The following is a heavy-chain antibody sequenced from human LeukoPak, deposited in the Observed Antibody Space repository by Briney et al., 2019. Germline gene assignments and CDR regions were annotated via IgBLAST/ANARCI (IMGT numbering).Heavy chain of an antibody. CDR1: GGTFSSYG. CDR3: ARHRGAVPARGYGMDV. V-gene: IGHV1-2*02. J-gene: IGHJ6*02. Sequence: ASVKVSCKASGGTFSSYGITWVRQAPGQGLEWMGWLNPNSGDTYYSQKFQGRVTMTRDTSISTAYMDLTRLRSDDTAVYYCARHRGAVPARGYGMDVWGQGTTVTVSS. D-gene: IGHD6-19*01. CDR2: LNPNSGDT.